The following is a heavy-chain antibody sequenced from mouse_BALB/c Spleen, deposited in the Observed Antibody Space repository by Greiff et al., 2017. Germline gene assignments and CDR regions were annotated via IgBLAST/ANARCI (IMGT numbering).Heavy chain of an antibody. Sequence: VKLMESGPGLVAPSQSLSITCTVSGFSLTSYGVHWVRQPPGKGLEWLGVIWAGGSTNYNSALMSRLSISKDNSKSQVFLKMNSLQTDDTAMYYCAGTMNYAMDYWGQGTSVTVSS. CDR2: IWAGGST. V-gene: IGHV2-9*02. CDR1: GFSLTSYG. D-gene: IGHD2-4*01. J-gene: IGHJ4*01. CDR3: AGTMNYAMDY.